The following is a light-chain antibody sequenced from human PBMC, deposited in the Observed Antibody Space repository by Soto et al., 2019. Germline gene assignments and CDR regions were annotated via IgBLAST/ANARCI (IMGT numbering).Light chain of an antibody. V-gene: IGKV3-20*01. CDR1: QSVSRSY. CDR2: SAS. J-gene: IGKJ1*01. CDR3: QQYGITPWT. Sequence: EIVLTQSPGTLSLYPGERATLSCRASQSVSRSYLAWYQQKPGQAPRLLIYSASSRATGIPDRFSGSESGTDFTLTISRLEPEDFAVYYCQQYGITPWTFGQGTKVEIK.